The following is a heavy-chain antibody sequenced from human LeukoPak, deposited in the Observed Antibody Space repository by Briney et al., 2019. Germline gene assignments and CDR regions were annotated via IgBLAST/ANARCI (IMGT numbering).Heavy chain of an antibody. Sequence: PGGSLRLSCAASGFTFSSYEMNWVRQAPGKGLEWVSYISSSGSTIYYADSVKDRFTISRDNAKNSLYLQMNSLRAEDTAVYYCARARDGYNFDYWGQGTLVTVSS. V-gene: IGHV3-48*03. CDR1: GFTFSSYE. CDR3: ARARDGYNFDY. J-gene: IGHJ4*02. D-gene: IGHD5-24*01. CDR2: ISSSGSTI.